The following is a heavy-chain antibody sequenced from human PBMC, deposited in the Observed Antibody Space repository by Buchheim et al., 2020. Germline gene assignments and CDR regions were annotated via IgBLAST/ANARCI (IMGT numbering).Heavy chain of an antibody. V-gene: IGHV3-7*03. CDR3: AKGQGFYYFDRSTYFNWFDP. Sequence: EVQLVESGGGLVQPGGSLRLSCAASGFTFSTHWMTWVRQTPGKGLEWVANIKQDGSEKYYVDSVKGRFTISRDNAKSSLYLQMDSLGAEDTAVYYCAKGQGFYYFDRSTYFNWFDPWGQG. CDR1: GFTFSTHW. CDR2: IKQDGSEK. D-gene: IGHD3-22*01. J-gene: IGHJ5*02.